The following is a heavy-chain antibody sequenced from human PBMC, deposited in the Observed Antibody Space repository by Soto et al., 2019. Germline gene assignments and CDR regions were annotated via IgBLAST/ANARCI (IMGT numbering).Heavy chain of an antibody. CDR2: IWNDGSEK. J-gene: IGHJ4*02. D-gene: IGHD5-12*01. CDR3: ASVGHNGYDLDFDY. Sequence: QVQLFQSGGGVVQPGGSLRLSCAASGFTFSLYGMHWVRQAPGKGLEWVAVIWNDGSEKNYADSVKGRFTLSGDSSKKTLYLEMNSRSVEDTAVYYGASVGHNGYDLDFDYWGQGTLVTVSS. CDR1: GFTFSLYG. V-gene: IGHV3-33*03.